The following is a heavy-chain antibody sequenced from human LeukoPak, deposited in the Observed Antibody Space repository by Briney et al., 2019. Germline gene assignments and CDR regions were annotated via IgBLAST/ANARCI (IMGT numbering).Heavy chain of an antibody. D-gene: IGHD6-6*01. J-gene: IGHJ6*03. CDR2: IYYSGST. V-gene: IGHV4-59*08. Sequence: SETLSLTCTVSGGSISSYYWSWIRQPPGKGLEWIGYIYYSGSTNYNPSLKSRVTISVDTSKNQFSLKLSSVTAADTAVYYCARRTLREQLVRSNHYYMDVWGKGTTVTVSS. CDR1: GGSISSYY. CDR3: ARRTLREQLVRSNHYYMDV.